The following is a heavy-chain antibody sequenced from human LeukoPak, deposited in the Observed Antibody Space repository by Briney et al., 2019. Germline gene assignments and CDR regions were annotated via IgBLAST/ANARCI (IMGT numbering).Heavy chain of an antibody. D-gene: IGHD3-10*01. CDR2: ISSSSSTI. J-gene: IGHJ4*02. Sequence: PGGSLRLSCAASGFTFSSYSMNWVRQAPGKGLEWVSYISSSSSTIYYADSVKGRFTISRDNAKNTLYLQMNSLRAEDTAVYYCAREAYGSGNYPFDLWGQGTLVTVSS. V-gene: IGHV3-48*04. CDR3: AREAYGSGNYPFDL. CDR1: GFTFSSYS.